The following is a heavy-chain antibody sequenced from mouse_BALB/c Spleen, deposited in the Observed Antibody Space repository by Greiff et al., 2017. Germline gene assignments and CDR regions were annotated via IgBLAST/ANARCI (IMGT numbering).Heavy chain of an antibody. CDR1: GFTFSDYY. V-gene: IGHV5-17*01. D-gene: IGHD1-1*01. CDR3: ASLYYYGSLFDY. Sequence: DVKLVESGGGLVKPGGSLKLSCAASGFTFSDYYMYWVRQTPEKRLEWVATISSGSSTIYYADTVKGRFTISRDNPKNTLFLQMTSLRSEDTAMYYCASLYYYGSLFDYWGQGTTLTVSS. J-gene: IGHJ2*01. CDR2: ISSGSSTI.